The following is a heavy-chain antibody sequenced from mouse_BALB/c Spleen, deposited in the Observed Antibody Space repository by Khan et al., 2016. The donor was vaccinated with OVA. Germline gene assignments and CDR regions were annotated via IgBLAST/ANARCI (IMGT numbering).Heavy chain of an antibody. D-gene: IGHD2-13*01. V-gene: IGHV1S136*01. Sequence: IQLVQSGPEVVEPGASVKLSCKASGYTFTSYVMHWVKQKPGQGLEWIGYIYPFNDATKYNEKFTGKVTLTSDKSSSTAYMELSSLTSEDSAVYYCAPVGTDYVSFAYWGQGTLVTVSA. CDR2: IYPFNDAT. J-gene: IGHJ3*01. CDR3: APVGTDYVSFAY. CDR1: GYTFTSYV.